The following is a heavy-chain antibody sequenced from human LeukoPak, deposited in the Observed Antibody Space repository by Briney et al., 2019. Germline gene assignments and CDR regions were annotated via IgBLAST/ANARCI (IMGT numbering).Heavy chain of an antibody. CDR1: GYSFPIYW. J-gene: IGHJ4*02. Sequence: GESLKISCKGSGYSFPIYWIAWVRQMPGKGLEWMGIIYPGDSDTSYSTSFQGQVTISADKSLSTAYLQWSSLAASDTAMYYCARRSGHGSDNYYLCDYWGQGTLVTVSS. CDR2: IYPGDSDT. CDR3: ARRSGHGSDNYYLCDY. V-gene: IGHV5-51*01. D-gene: IGHD3-10*01.